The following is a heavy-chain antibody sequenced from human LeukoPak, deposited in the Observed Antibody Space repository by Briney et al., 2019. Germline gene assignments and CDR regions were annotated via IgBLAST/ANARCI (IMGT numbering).Heavy chain of an antibody. J-gene: IGHJ4*02. Sequence: PGGSLRLSCAASGFTFSGYWMSWVRQAPGKGLEWLANIKSDGSEKYYVDSVKGLFTISRDNAKNSLYLQMNSLRPEDTAVYYCARISRYGLDYWGQGTLVTVSS. CDR1: GFTFSGYW. CDR2: IKSDGSEK. CDR3: ARISRYGLDY. V-gene: IGHV3-7*04. D-gene: IGHD3-16*01.